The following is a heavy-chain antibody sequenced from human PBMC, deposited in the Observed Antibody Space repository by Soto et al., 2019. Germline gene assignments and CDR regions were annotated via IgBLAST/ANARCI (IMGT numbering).Heavy chain of an antibody. CDR2: INLSGGTT. V-gene: IGHV1-46*01. CDR3: ARRSFSSGWDFDY. CDR1: GYTFTSYY. D-gene: IGHD6-19*01. J-gene: IGHJ4*02. Sequence: ASVKVSCKACGYTFTSYYMHWARQAPGQGLEWMGIINLSGGTTTYAQKFQGRVTMTRDTSTSTVYMELSSLRSEDTAVYYCARRSFSSGWDFDYWGQGTLVTVSS.